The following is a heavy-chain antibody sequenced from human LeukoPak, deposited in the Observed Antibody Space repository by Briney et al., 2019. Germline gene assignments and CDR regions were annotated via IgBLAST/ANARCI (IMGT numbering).Heavy chain of an antibody. CDR3: SRALIGYYFDY. V-gene: IGHV3-21*01. J-gene: IGHJ4*02. D-gene: IGHD2-8*01. CDR2: ISSSSSYI. CDR1: GFTFSSYS. Sequence: GGSLRLSCAASGFTFSSYSMNWVRQAPGPGLELVSSISSSSSYIYYANSVKRRFLISRVNSTNKLFLQMQSLIADDEAADYFSRALIGYYFDYWSQGTLVTVSS.